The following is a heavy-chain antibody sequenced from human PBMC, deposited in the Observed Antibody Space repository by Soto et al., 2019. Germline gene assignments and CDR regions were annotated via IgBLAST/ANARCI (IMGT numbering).Heavy chain of an antibody. Sequence: GASVKVSCKTSGYTFTTYYMHWGRRAPGQGLEWMGMINPSGGSTSYAQKFQGRVTMTRDTSTRTIYMELSSLRFDDTAIYYCARRAYNYANMDVWGQGTTVTVSS. V-gene: IGHV1-46*01. CDR2: INPSGGST. J-gene: IGHJ6*02. D-gene: IGHD5-18*01. CDR3: ARRAYNYANMDV. CDR1: GYTFTTYY.